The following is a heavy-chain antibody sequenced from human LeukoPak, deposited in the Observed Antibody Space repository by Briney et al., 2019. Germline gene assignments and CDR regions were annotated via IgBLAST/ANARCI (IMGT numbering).Heavy chain of an antibody. J-gene: IGHJ4*02. CDR3: ARSSGSYRPMGY. D-gene: IGHD3-22*01. V-gene: IGHV3-23*01. CDR2: ISGSGGTT. Sequence: GGSLRLSCAAPGFSFSNYAMSWVRQAPGKGLEWVSAISGSGGTTYYADSVKGRFTISRDNAKNSLYLQMNSLRAEDTAVYYCARSSGSYRPMGYWGQGTLVTVSS. CDR1: GFSFSNYA.